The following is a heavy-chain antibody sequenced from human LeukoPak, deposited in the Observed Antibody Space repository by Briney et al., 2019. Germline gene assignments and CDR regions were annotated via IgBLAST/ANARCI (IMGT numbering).Heavy chain of an antibody. D-gene: IGHD5-12*01. CDR3: ATAYSGYDYFDY. Sequence: GGSLRLSCAASGFSFSSYWMSWVRQAPGKGLEWVANIKQDGSEKYYVDSVKGRFTISRDNAKNSLYLQMNSLRAEDTAVYYCATAYSGYDYFDYWGQGTLVTVSS. CDR2: IKQDGSEK. V-gene: IGHV3-7*01. CDR1: GFSFSSYW. J-gene: IGHJ4*02.